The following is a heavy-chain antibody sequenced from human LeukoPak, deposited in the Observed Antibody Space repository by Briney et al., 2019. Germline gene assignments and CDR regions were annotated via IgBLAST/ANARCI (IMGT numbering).Heavy chain of an antibody. V-gene: IGHV3-21*01. Sequence: GGSLRLSCAASGFTFSSYSMNWVRQAPGKGLEWVSSISSSSSYIYYTDSVKGRFTISRDNAKNSLYLQMNSLRAEDTAVYYCAKAETLYYYYYGMDVWGQGTTVTVSS. CDR2: ISSSSSYI. CDR3: AKAETLYYYYYGMDV. CDR1: GFTFSSYS. D-gene: IGHD5-24*01. J-gene: IGHJ6*02.